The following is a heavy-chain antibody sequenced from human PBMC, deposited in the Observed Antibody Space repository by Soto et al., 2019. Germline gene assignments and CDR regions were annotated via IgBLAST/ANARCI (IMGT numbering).Heavy chain of an antibody. Sequence: QVQLVDSGGGVVQPGRSLRLSCAASGFPFSNYGMHWVRQAPGKGLEWVAFIWYDGSNEYYSDSVKGRFTISRDNSKNTLFLHMNSLTAEDTAVYYCARDGGVAGDYYFDYWGQGTLVTVSS. CDR3: ARDGGVAGDYYFDY. V-gene: IGHV3-33*01. D-gene: IGHD2-21*02. J-gene: IGHJ4*02. CDR1: GFPFSNYG. CDR2: IWYDGSNE.